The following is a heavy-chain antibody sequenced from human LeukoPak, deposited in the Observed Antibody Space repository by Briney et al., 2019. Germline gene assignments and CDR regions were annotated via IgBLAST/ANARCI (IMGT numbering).Heavy chain of an antibody. CDR1: GFTFSSFA. CDR2: ICGGGGRT. D-gene: IGHD2-15*01. Sequence: GGSLRLSCAASGFTFSSFALSWVRQAPGKGLEWISGICGGGGRTDYADSVKRRFTISRDNSKNTLYLQMSSLRADDTALYYCAKSPPRCSGGSCYGYWGQGTLVTVSS. J-gene: IGHJ4*02. CDR3: AKSPPRCSGGSCYGY. V-gene: IGHV3-23*01.